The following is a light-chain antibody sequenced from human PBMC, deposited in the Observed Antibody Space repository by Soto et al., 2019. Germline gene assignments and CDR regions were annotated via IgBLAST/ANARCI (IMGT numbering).Light chain of an antibody. Sequence: DIVMTQSPDSLAASLGERATINCKSSESVLYNANNKNYLAWYQLKPRQPPKLLISWSSTRDSGVPDRFSGSGSGTDFTLTISSLQAEDVAVYYCQQYADTPLTFGGGTKVEI. CDR2: WSS. CDR3: QQYADTPLT. CDR1: ESVLYNANNKNY. V-gene: IGKV4-1*01. J-gene: IGKJ4*01.